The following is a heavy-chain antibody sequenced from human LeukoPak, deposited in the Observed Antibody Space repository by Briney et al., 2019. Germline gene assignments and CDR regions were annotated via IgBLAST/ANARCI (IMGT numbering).Heavy chain of an antibody. Sequence: GGSLRLSCAASGFTVSSDYMTWVRQAPGKGLEWVSFVYSGGSTYYEDSVKGRFTISRDSSKNALFLQMNSLRVGDTAVYYCARAGYYDSSGFYAPDAFDIWGQGTVVTVSS. D-gene: IGHD3-22*01. CDR1: GFTVSSDY. CDR2: VYSGGST. V-gene: IGHV3-53*01. J-gene: IGHJ3*02. CDR3: ARAGYYDSSGFYAPDAFDI.